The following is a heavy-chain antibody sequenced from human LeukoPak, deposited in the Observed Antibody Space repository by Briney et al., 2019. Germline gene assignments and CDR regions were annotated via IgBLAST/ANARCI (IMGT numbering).Heavy chain of an antibody. J-gene: IGHJ6*03. V-gene: IGHV3-23*01. CDR2: FSGSGGTT. CDR3: ANGNRCTSPNCLGHYYFYMDV. Sequence: PGGSLRLSCAASGFTFSSYAMNWVRQAPGRGLEWVSRFSGSGGTTYYADSVKGRFTISRDNSKNTLYLQMNSLRAEDTAVYYCANGNRCTSPNCLGHYYFYMDVWGKGTTVTVSS. D-gene: IGHD2-8*01. CDR1: GFTFSSYA.